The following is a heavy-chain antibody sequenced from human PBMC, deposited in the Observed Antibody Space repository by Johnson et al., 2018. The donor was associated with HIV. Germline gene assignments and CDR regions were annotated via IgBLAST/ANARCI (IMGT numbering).Heavy chain of an antibody. Sequence: EKLVESGGGVVRPGGSLRLSCAASGFTFDEYGMSWVRQAPGKGLEWVSGSNGNGGSTSYETSGKGRFNISRDNAKNSLYLQMNSLRAEDTALYYCARDLGPSRWLARDAFDIWGQGTMVTVSS. D-gene: IGHD6-19*01. CDR3: ARDLGPSRWLARDAFDI. CDR2: SNGNGGST. CDR1: GFTFDEYG. J-gene: IGHJ3*02. V-gene: IGHV3-20*04.